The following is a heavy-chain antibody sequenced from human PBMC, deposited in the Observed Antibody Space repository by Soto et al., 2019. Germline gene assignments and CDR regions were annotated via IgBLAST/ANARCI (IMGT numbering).Heavy chain of an antibody. CDR2: INWNSGST. CDR1: GFTFDDYA. Sequence: GGSLRLSCAASGFTFDDYAMSWVRQAPGKGLEWVSGINWNSGSTGYADSVKGRFTISRDNAKNSLYLQMNSLRAEDTALYYCERCRYYDILTGPDYWGQGTLVTVSS. J-gene: IGHJ4*02. V-gene: IGHV3-20*04. CDR3: ERCRYYDILTGPDY. D-gene: IGHD3-9*01.